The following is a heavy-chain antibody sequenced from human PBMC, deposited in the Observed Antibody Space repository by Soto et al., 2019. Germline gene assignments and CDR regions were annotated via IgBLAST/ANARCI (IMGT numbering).Heavy chain of an antibody. Sequence: QVQLVQSGGEVKQPGASVKVSCKTSGYTFTSYGISWVRQAPGQGLEWMGWISGYNGDTKYVQKFQGRVTITADESTSTGYMELSSLRSEDTAVYYCARSQGGSSSLDIYYYYYYGMDVWGQGTTVTVSS. CDR2: ISGYNGDT. D-gene: IGHD2-15*01. CDR1: GYTFTSYG. J-gene: IGHJ6*02. CDR3: ARSQGGSSSLDIYYYYYYGMDV. V-gene: IGHV1-18*01.